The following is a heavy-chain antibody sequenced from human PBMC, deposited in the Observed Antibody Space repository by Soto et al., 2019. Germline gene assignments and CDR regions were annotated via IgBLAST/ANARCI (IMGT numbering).Heavy chain of an antibody. CDR3: ARDVITSTIWANTPDV. CDR2: IWYDGSRT. D-gene: IGHD2-2*01. CDR1: GFTFSSYG. Sequence: QAQLVESGGGVVQPGRSLRLSCVASGFTFSSYGMHWVRQAPGKGLEWVAVIWYDGSRTFYVDSVKGRFTISRDNSKNTLYLQMNSLGAEDTAVYYCARDVITSTIWANTPDVWGQGTLVTVSS. V-gene: IGHV3-33*01. J-gene: IGHJ4*02.